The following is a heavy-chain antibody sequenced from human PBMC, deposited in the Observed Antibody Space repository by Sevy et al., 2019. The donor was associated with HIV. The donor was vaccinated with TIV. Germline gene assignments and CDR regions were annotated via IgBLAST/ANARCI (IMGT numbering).Heavy chain of an antibody. D-gene: IGHD6-13*01. J-gene: IGHJ3*02. Sequence: GGSLRLSCAASGFTFSSYGMSWVRQAPGKGIEWVSVISGSGGSTNYADSVKGRFTISRDNSKNTLYLQMNSLRAEDTAVYYCAKDSSSYLDTFDIWGQGTMVTVSS. CDR1: GFTFSSYG. CDR3: AKDSSSYLDTFDI. CDR2: ISGSGGST. V-gene: IGHV3-23*01.